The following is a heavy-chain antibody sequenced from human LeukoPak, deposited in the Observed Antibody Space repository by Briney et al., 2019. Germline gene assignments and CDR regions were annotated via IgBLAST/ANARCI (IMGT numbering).Heavy chain of an antibody. D-gene: IGHD2-2*01. CDR3: ARGGNIIVVPAAIGGNNWFDP. V-gene: IGHV4-34*01. CDR2: INHSGST. J-gene: IGHJ5*02. CDR1: GGSFSGYY. Sequence: PSETLSLTCAVYGGSFSGYYWSWIRQPPGKGLEWIGEINHSGSTNYNPSLKSRVTISVDTSKNQFSLKLSSVTAADTAVYYCARGGNIIVVPAAIGGNNWFDPWGQGTLVTVSS.